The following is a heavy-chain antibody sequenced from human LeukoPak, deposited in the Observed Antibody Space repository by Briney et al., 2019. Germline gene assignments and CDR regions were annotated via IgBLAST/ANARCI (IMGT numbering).Heavy chain of an antibody. Sequence: ASVKVSCKASGYSFTSYYMHWVRQAPGQGLEWMGWISAYNGNTNYAQKLQGRVTMTTDTSTSTAYMELRSLRSDDTAVYYCARGTRPSIDYWGQGTLVTVSS. CDR2: ISAYNGNT. CDR3: ARGTRPSIDY. CDR1: GYSFTSYY. V-gene: IGHV1-18*04. J-gene: IGHJ4*02.